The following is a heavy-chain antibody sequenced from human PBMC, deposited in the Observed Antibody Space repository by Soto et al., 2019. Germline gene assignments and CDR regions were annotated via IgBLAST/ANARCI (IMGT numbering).Heavy chain of an antibody. CDR3: ARQAEYSGSSFDY. CDR1: GGSVSSSSYY. D-gene: IGHD1-26*01. Sequence: PSETLSLTCTVSGGSVSSSSYYWGWVRQPPGKGLEWIGSVYYSGSTYYNPSLESRVTISVDKSKNQFSLKLSSVTAADTAVHYCARQAEYSGSSFDYWGQGTLVTVSS. V-gene: IGHV4-39*07. CDR2: VYYSGST. J-gene: IGHJ4*02.